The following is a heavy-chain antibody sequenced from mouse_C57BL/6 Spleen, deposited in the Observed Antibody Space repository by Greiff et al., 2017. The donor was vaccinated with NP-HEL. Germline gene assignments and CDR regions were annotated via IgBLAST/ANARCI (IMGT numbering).Heavy chain of an antibody. V-gene: IGHV1-53*01. D-gene: IGHD2-4*01. J-gene: IGHJ3*01. CDR2: INPSNGGT. CDR3: ARRYDYGAWFAY. CDR1: GYTFTSYW. Sequence: VKLMESGTELVKPGASVKLSCKASGYTFTSYWMHWVKQRPGQGLEWIGNINPSNGGTNYNEKFKSKATLTVDKSSSTAYMQLSSLTSEDSAVYYCARRYDYGAWFAYWGQGTLVTVSA.